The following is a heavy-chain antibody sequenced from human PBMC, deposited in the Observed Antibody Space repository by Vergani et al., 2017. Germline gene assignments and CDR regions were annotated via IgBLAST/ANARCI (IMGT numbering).Heavy chain of an antibody. CDR1: GFSFITSA. V-gene: IGHV3-23*01. CDR2: INTNGDYT. D-gene: IGHD1-1*01. J-gene: IGHJ5*01. CDR3: AKGGWNDWFDS. Sequence: EVQLLESGGDLVQPGGSLRLSCAASGFSFITSAMSWVRQAPGKGLEWVSTINTNGDYTRYGDSEKGRFTISRDNSKGKLYLQMNSLRAEDTARYYCAKGGWNDWFDSWGQGTLVIVS.